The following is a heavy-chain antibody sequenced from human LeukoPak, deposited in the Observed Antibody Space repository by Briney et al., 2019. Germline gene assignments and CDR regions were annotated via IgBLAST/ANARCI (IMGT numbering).Heavy chain of an antibody. CDR3: ARVEAAAGTGSLDS. D-gene: IGHD6-13*01. CDR1: GFTFSSYW. Sequence: GGSLRLSCAASGFTFSSYWMQWVRQAPGKGLEWVSVIYSGGNTYYADSVKGRFTISRDSSRNTLYLQMNTLRAEDTAVYYCARVEAAAGTGSLDSWGQGTLVTVSS. J-gene: IGHJ4*02. CDR2: IYSGGNT. V-gene: IGHV3-53*01.